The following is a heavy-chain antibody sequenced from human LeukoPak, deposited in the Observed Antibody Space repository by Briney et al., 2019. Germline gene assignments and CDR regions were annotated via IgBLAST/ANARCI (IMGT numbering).Heavy chain of an antibody. J-gene: IGHJ4*02. CDR1: GYTFTSYD. D-gene: IGHD3-10*01. Sequence: ASVKVSCKASGYTFTSYDINWVRQATGQGLEWMEWMNPNSGNTGYARKFQGRVTMTRNTSIGTAYMELSSLRSEDTAVYYCATFYGSGSLPFDYWGQGTLVTVSS. CDR2: MNPNSGNT. V-gene: IGHV1-8*01. CDR3: ATFYGSGSLPFDY.